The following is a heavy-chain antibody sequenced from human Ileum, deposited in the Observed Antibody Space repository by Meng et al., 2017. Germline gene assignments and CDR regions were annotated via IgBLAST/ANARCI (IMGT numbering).Heavy chain of an antibody. CDR1: GGSFSGYY. Sequence: QVQIPPLGAGLWKPSETLSLTCAGYGGSFSGYYWSWIRQPPGKGLEWIGEINHSGSTNYNPSLKSRVTISVDTSKNQFSLKLSSVTAADTAVYYCARTSGWFYYWGQGTLVTVSS. D-gene: IGHD6-19*01. V-gene: IGHV4-34*01. J-gene: IGHJ4*02. CDR3: ARTSGWFYY. CDR2: INHSGST.